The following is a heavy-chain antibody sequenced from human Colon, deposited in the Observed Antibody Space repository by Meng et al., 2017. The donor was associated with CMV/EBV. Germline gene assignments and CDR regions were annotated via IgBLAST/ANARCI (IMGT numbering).Heavy chain of an antibody. J-gene: IGHJ5*02. Sequence: QVQPVASAGGVVQPGASLRLSCDASGFLFSDYGMDWVRQAPRKGLELVAYISYYGNNMYYGDSVKGRCTISRDNRKNTLFLQMNSLRAEDTAVYYCARLIGFPNPDWFDPWGQGTLVTVSS. V-gene: IGHV3-33*01. CDR2: ISYYGNNM. CDR1: GFLFSDYG. CDR3: ARLIGFPNPDWFDP. D-gene: IGHD3-10*01.